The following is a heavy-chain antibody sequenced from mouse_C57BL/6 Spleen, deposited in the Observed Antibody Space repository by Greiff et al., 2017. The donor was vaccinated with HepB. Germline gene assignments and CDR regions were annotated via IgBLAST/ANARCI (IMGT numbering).Heavy chain of an antibody. CDR3: TRYDGSLMDD. D-gene: IGHD2-3*01. Sequence: VQLQQSGAELVRPGASVKLSCTASGFTITDYCMHWVKQRPVQGLEWIGRIDPEDGDTDYDPKFQGKATMTADTSSITAYLQLSSLTSEDAAVYYCTRYDGSLMDDWGQGTSVTVSS. CDR2: IDPEDGDT. CDR1: GFTITDYC. V-gene: IGHV14-1*01. J-gene: IGHJ4*01.